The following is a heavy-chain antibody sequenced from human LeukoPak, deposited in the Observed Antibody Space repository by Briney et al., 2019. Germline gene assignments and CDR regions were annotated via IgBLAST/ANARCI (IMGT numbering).Heavy chain of an antibody. D-gene: IGHD2-15*01. V-gene: IGHV1-2*02. Sequence: ASVKVSCKASGYTFTGYYMHWVRQAPGQGLEWMGWINPNSGGTNYAQKFQGRVTMTRDTSISTAYMELSRLRSDDTAVYCCALGYCSGGSCYSGFDYWGQGTLVTVSS. CDR3: ALGYCSGGSCYSGFDY. CDR1: GYTFTGYY. CDR2: INPNSGGT. J-gene: IGHJ4*02.